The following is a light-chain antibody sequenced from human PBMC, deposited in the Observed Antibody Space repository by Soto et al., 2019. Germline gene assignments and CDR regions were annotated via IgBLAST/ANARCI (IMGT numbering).Light chain of an antibody. CDR1: SSNIGTNA. CDR2: TDN. V-gene: IGLV1-44*01. Sequence: QAVVTQPPPASGTPGQRVTFSCSGSSSNIGTNAVNWYQQLPGTAPKLIIYTDNQRPSGVPDRFSGSKSGTSASLAISGLQSEDEADYYCAAWDASLSAVVFGGGTKLTVL. J-gene: IGLJ2*01. CDR3: AAWDASLSAVV.